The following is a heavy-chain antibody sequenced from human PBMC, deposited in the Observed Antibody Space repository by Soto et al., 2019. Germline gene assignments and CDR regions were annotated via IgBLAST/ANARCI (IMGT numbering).Heavy chain of an antibody. Sequence: QVQLVESGGGVVQPGRSLRLSCAASGFTFSSYGMHWVRQAPGKGLEWVAVIWYDGSNKYYADSVKGRFTISRDNSKNTLYLQMNSLRAEDTAVYYCARDVRRRVYCSGGSCYSPTPSGYWGQGTLVTVSS. CDR3: ARDVRRRVYCSGGSCYSPTPSGY. V-gene: IGHV3-33*01. CDR1: GFTFSSYG. D-gene: IGHD2-15*01. J-gene: IGHJ4*02. CDR2: IWYDGSNK.